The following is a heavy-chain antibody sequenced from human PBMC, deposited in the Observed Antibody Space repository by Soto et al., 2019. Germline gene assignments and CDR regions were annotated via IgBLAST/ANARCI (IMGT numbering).Heavy chain of an antibody. Sequence: GESQKISCKGSGYIFITYWIAWVRQMPGKGLEWMGIIYPGDSDTRYNPSFQGQVTISADKSISTAYLQWNSLKASDTAKYYCARHGGGASKSDLLYYYNYGMDVWGKGTTGTVAS. CDR3: ARHGGGASKSDLLYYYNYGMDV. CDR1: GYIFITYW. D-gene: IGHD4-4*01. V-gene: IGHV5-51*01. CDR2: IYPGDSDT. J-gene: IGHJ6*04.